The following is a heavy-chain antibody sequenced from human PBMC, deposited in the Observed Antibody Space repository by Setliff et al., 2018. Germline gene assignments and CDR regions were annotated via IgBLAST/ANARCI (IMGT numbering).Heavy chain of an antibody. CDR3: ARAGAIQGGFDI. J-gene: IGHJ3*02. Sequence: SETLSLTCNASGGSISTYYWSWIRQPAGKGLEWIGRIHSSGNTNYKPSLKSRVTMSVDTTKNQFSLKLSSVTAADTAVYYCARAGAIQGGFDIWGQGTVVTVSS. D-gene: IGHD7-27*01. CDR2: IHSSGNT. V-gene: IGHV4-4*07. CDR1: GGSISTYY.